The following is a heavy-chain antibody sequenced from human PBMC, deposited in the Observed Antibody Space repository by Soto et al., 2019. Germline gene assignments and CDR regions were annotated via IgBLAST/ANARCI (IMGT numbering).Heavy chain of an antibody. CDR1: GGSISSGDYY. CDR3: ARELTTVTTGVDP. CDR2: IYYSGIT. Sequence: QVQLQESGPGLVKPSQTLSLTCTVSGGSISSGDYYWSWIRQPPGKGLEWIGYIYYSGITYYNPSLQGRVTRSVDTSKDQSSLKLSSVTAADTAVYYCARELTTVTTGVDPWGQGTLVTVSS. J-gene: IGHJ5*02. V-gene: IGHV4-30-4*01. D-gene: IGHD4-4*01.